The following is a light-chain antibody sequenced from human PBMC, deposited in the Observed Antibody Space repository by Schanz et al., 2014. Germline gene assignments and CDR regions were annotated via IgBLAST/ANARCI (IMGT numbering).Light chain of an antibody. CDR1: SSDVGGYNY. CDR2: DVS. CDR3: CSYAGSTTDWV. J-gene: IGLJ3*02. V-gene: IGLV2-14*03. Sequence: QSALTQPASVSGSPGQSITISCTGTSSDVGGYNYVTWYQQYPGKAPKVIIYDVSDRPSGVSNRFSGSKSGNTASLTISGLQAEDEADYYCCSYAGSTTDWVFGGGTKLTVL.